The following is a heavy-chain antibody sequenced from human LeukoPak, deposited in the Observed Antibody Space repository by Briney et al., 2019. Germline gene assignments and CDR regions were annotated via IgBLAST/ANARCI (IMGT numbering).Heavy chain of an antibody. J-gene: IGHJ6*03. CDR3: AREQQLVRQAHYYYCYYMDV. D-gene: IGHD6-13*01. V-gene: IGHV3-74*01. CDR2: INSDGSST. CDR1: GFTFSSYW. Sequence: GGSLRLSCAASGFTFSSYWMHWVRQAPGKGLVWVSRINSDGSSTSYADSMKGRFTISRDNAKNTLYLQMNSLRAEDTAVYYCAREQQLVRQAHYYYCYYMDVWGKGTTVTVSS.